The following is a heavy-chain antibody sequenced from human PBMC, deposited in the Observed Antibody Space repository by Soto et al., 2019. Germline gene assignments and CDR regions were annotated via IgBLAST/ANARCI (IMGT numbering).Heavy chain of an antibody. D-gene: IGHD2-2*01. CDR1: GFTFSSYE. J-gene: IGHJ4*02. V-gene: IGHV3-48*03. Sequence: GGSLRVSCASSGFTFSSYEMNWVRQAPGKGLEWVSYISSSGSTIYYADSVKGRFTISRDNAKNSPYLQMNSLRAEDTAVYYCERKGWDIVVVPAAAQDFDYWGQGTLVTVSS. CDR3: ERKGWDIVVVPAAAQDFDY. CDR2: ISSSGSTI.